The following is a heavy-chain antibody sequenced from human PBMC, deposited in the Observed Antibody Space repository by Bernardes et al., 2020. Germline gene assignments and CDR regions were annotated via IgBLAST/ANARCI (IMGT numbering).Heavy chain of an antibody. D-gene: IGHD2-2*01. CDR2: INHSGST. Sequence: SETLSLTCAVYGGSFSDFYWNWIRQPPGKGLEWIGEINHSGSTNYNPSLKSRVTISVDTSKNQFSLKLRFVTAADTAVYYCARVGDSRRCSSTSCYRAEYFQHWGQGTLVTVSS. CDR3: ARVGDSRRCSSTSCYRAEYFQH. CDR1: GGSFSDFY. J-gene: IGHJ1*01. V-gene: IGHV4-34*01.